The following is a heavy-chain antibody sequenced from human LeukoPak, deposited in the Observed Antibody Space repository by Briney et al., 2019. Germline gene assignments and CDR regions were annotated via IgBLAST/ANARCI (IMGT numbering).Heavy chain of an antibody. CDR3: ASLWFGELSYFDY. D-gene: IGHD3-10*01. CDR2: INPNSGGT. Sequence: ASVKVSCKASGYTFTGYYMHWVRQAPGQGLEWMGWINPNSGGTNYAQKFQGRVTMTRDTSISTAYMELSRLRSDDTAVYYCASLWFGELSYFDYWRQGTLVTVSS. CDR1: GYTFTGYY. J-gene: IGHJ4*02. V-gene: IGHV1-2*02.